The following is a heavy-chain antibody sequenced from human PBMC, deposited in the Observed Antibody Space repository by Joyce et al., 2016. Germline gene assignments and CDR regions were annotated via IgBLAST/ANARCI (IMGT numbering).Heavy chain of an antibody. CDR3: AKILTATYSSGWFLDY. J-gene: IGHJ4*01. V-gene: IGHV3-30*18. CDR2: ISYDGIYK. CDR1: GLTLSNYG. D-gene: IGHD6-25*01. Sequence: QVQLVESGGGVVQPGRSLRLSCAASGLTLSNYGVHWVRQVPGKGLEWVAVISYDGIYKYYADSVKGRFTISRDNSKNTVFLEMNSLRTEDTAVYYCAKILTATYSSGWFLDYWGHGTLVTVSS.